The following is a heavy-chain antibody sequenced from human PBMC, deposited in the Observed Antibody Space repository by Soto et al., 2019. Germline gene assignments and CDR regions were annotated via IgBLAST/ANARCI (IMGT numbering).Heavy chain of an antibody. CDR3: ATLLGYCSGGSCYSGDSWFDP. D-gene: IGHD2-15*01. Sequence: GESLKISCKGSGYSFTSYSIGSVRQMPGKGLEWMGIIYPGDSDTRYSPSFQGQVTISADKSISTAYLQWSSLKASDTAMYYCATLLGYCSGGSCYSGDSWFDPWGHGTLVTFSS. CDR2: IYPGDSDT. CDR1: GYSFTSYS. V-gene: IGHV5-51*01. J-gene: IGHJ5*02.